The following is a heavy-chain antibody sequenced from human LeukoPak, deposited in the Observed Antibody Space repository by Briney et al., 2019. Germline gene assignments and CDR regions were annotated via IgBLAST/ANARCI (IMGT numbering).Heavy chain of an antibody. CDR1: GFTFSSYA. D-gene: IGHD3-3*01. CDR2: ISGSGGST. V-gene: IGHV3-23*01. CDR3: AKDQITIFGVVRGILYAY. Sequence: GGSLRLSCAASGFTFSSYAMGWVRQAPGKGLEWVSAISGSGGSTYYADSVKGRFTISRDNSKNTLYLQMNSLRAEDTAVYYCAKDQITIFGVVRGILYAYWGQGTLVTVSS. J-gene: IGHJ4*02.